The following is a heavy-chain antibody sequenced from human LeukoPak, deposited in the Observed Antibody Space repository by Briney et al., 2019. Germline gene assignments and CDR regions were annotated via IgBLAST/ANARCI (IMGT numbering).Heavy chain of an antibody. D-gene: IGHD3-3*01. CDR3: ARHRSRRLRFLEWFEGGMDV. Sequence: ASVKVSCKASGYTFTSYDINWVRQATGQGLEWMGWMNPNSGNTSYAQKFQGRVTMTRNTSISTAYMELSSLRSEDAAVYYCARHRSRRLRFLEWFEGGMDVWGQGTTVTVSS. V-gene: IGHV1-8*01. CDR2: MNPNSGNT. CDR1: GYTFTSYD. J-gene: IGHJ6*02.